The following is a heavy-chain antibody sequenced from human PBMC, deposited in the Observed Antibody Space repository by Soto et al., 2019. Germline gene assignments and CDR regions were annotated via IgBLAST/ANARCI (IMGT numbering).Heavy chain of an antibody. J-gene: IGHJ6*02. V-gene: IGHV3-30*18. D-gene: IGHD5-18*01. CDR2: TSYDGSYK. Sequence: PGGSLRLSCAVSGFSFSTYDMHWVRQAPGKGLEWVAVTSYDGSYKYYADSVKGRFTISRDNSKNTLYLQMNSLRAEDSAVYYCAKAPTEYSGYYYYGMDVWGQGTTVTVSS. CDR3: AKAPTEYSGYYYYGMDV. CDR1: GFSFSTYD.